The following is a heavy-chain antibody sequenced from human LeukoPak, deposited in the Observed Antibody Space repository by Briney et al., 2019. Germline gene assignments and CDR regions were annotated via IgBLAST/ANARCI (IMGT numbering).Heavy chain of an antibody. Sequence: SETLSFTCTVSGGSISSYYWSWIRQPPGKGLGWIGYIYYSGSTNYNPSLKSRVTISVDTSRNQFSLRLSSVTAADTAVYYCASGADYSNYYFNYWGQGTLVTVSS. J-gene: IGHJ4*02. CDR3: ASGADYSNYYFNY. D-gene: IGHD4-11*01. V-gene: IGHV4-59*01. CDR2: IYYSGST. CDR1: GGSISSYY.